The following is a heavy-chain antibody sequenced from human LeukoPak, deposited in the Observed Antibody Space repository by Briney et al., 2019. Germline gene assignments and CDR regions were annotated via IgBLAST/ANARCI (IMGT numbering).Heavy chain of an antibody. J-gene: IGHJ4*02. CDR3: ARFDITGTPDY. Sequence: NLGESLKISCKGSGYSFTSYWIGCVRQMPGKGLEWMGIIYPGDSDTRYGPSFQGQVTISADKSISTAYLQWSGLKASDTAMFYCARFDITGTPDYWGQGTLVTVSS. D-gene: IGHD1-20*01. CDR1: GYSFTSYW. V-gene: IGHV5-51*01. CDR2: IYPGDSDT.